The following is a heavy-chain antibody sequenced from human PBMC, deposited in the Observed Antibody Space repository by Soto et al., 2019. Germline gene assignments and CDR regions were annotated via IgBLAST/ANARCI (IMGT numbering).Heavy chain of an antibody. CDR1: GGSISTSNW. CDR2: VYRTGVT. Sequence: QVRLQESGPGLVKPSGTLSLTCAVSGGSISTSNWSSWVRQPPGKGLEWIVAVYRTGVTNYNPSLERRVIVSVDKTKNQLALKMTSVTAADAAVYYCARARASIAAAAIFDCWGQGTLVTVSS. J-gene: IGHJ4*02. D-gene: IGHD6-13*01. V-gene: IGHV4-4*02. CDR3: ARARASIAAAAIFDC.